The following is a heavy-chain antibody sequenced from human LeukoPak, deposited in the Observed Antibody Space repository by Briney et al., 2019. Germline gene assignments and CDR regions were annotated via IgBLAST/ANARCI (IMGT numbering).Heavy chain of an antibody. CDR2: IYTSGST. D-gene: IGHD7-27*01. J-gene: IGHJ3*02. V-gene: IGHV4-4*09. CDR3: ARLGDAFDI. Sequence: SETLSLTCTVSGGSISSYYWSWIRQPPGKGLEWIGYIYTSGSTNYNPSLKSRVTISVDTSKNQLSLKLSSVTAADTAVYYCARLGDAFDIWGQGTMVTVSS. CDR1: GGSISSYY.